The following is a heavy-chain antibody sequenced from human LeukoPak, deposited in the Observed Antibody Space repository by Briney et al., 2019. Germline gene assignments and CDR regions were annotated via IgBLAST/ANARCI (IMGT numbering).Heavy chain of an antibody. D-gene: IGHD3-10*01. CDR1: GFTFDDYG. Sequence: PGGSLRLSCAASGFTFDDYGMIWVRQAPGKGLEWVSGINWNGDSTGYADSVKGRFTISRDNAKTSLYLQMNSLRAEDTASYYCARTPNYGSGSYDYWGQGTLVTVSS. CDR2: INWNGDST. CDR3: ARTPNYGSGSYDY. J-gene: IGHJ4*02. V-gene: IGHV3-20*04.